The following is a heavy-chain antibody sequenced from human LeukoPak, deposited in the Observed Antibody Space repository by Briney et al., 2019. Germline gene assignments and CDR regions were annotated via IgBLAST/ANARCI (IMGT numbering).Heavy chain of an antibody. J-gene: IGHJ4*02. V-gene: IGHV1-69*05. CDR3: ALTSAFLWFGELSFDY. Sequence: SVKVSCKASGGTFSSYAISWVRQAPGQGLEWMGGIIPIFGAANYAQKFQGRVTITTDESTSTAYMELSSLRSEDTAVYYCALTSAFLWFGELSFDYWGQGTLVTVSS. D-gene: IGHD3-10*01. CDR1: GGTFSSYA. CDR2: IIPIFGAA.